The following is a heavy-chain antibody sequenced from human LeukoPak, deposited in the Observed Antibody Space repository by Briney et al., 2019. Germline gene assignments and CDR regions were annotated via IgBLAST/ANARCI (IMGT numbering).Heavy chain of an antibody. J-gene: IGHJ4*02. D-gene: IGHD6-19*01. Sequence: SETLSLTCTVSGGSISSYYWNWIRQPAGKGPEWIGRMYASGSTNYNPSLKSRVTMSVDTSKNQFSLKLSSVTAADTAVYYCARDQGGYSSGLSFDYWGQGTLVTVSS. V-gene: IGHV4-4*07. CDR3: ARDQGGYSSGLSFDY. CDR2: MYASGST. CDR1: GGSISSYY.